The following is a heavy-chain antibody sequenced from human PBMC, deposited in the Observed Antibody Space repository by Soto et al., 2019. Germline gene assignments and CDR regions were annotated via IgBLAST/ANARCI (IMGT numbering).Heavy chain of an antibody. V-gene: IGHV5-51*01. D-gene: IGHD2-2*01. J-gene: IGHJ5*01. Sequence: EVQLVQSGAEVKKPGDSLKISCKGSGYSYPGYWIGWVRQMPGKGLEWMGIIYPADSDIRYSPSFQGQVTISVDKSVTTAYLQWSSLEASDTAMYYCARIRGPTLDRCYFDSWGQGTLVTVSS. CDR2: IYPADSDI. CDR1: GYSYPGYW. CDR3: ARIRGPTLDRCYFDS.